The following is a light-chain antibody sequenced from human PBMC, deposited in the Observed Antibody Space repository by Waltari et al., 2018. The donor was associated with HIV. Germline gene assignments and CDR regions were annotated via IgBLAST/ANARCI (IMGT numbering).Light chain of an antibody. Sequence: QSALTQPASVSGSPGQSITISCVCVYDYVSWYQQHPGKAPKLMIFEVNYRPSGVSNRFSGSKSGNTASLTISGLQADDEADYYCSSYGSTVTSYVFGTGTRVNVL. CDR2: EVN. J-gene: IGLJ1*01. CDR3: SSYGSTVTSYV. V-gene: IGLV2-14*01. CDR1: CVYDY.